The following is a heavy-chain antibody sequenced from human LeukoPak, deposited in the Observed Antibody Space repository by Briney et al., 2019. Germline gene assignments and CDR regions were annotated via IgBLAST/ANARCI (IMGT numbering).Heavy chain of an antibody. CDR3: AREGITMVRGVINNWFDP. D-gene: IGHD3-10*01. J-gene: IGHJ5*02. V-gene: IGHV1-2*02. CDR1: GYTFTGYY. CDR2: INPNSGGT. Sequence: ASVKVSCKASGYTFTGYYMHWVRQAPGQGLEWMGWINPNSGGTNYAQKFQGRVTMTRDTSISPDYMELSRLRSDDTAVYYCAREGITMVRGVINNWFDPWGQGTLVTVS.